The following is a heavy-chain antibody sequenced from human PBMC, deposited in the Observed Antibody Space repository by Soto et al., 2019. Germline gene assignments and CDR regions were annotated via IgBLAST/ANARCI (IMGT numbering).Heavy chain of an antibody. Sequence: QVQLQESGPGLVKPSETLSLTCTVSDGSISSYYWSWIRQPPGKGLEWIGYIYYSGSTNYNPSLKSRVTISVDTSNNQFSLKLSSVTAAYTAVYYCASDSSSWLFDYWGQGTLVTVSS. J-gene: IGHJ4*02. D-gene: IGHD6-13*01. CDR2: IYYSGST. CDR1: DGSISSYY. CDR3: ASDSSSWLFDY. V-gene: IGHV4-59*08.